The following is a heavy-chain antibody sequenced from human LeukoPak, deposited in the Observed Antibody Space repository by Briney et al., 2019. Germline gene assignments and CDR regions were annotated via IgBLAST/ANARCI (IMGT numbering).Heavy chain of an antibody. V-gene: IGHV3-21*01. CDR2: VSSSSSYI. CDR3: ARENTRHTFNYYDSSGYPDAFDI. J-gene: IGHJ3*02. CDR1: GFTFSSYS. D-gene: IGHD3-22*01. Sequence: GGSLRLSCAASGFTFSSYSMNWVRQAPGKGLEWVSSVSSSSSYIYYADSVKGRFTISRDNAKNSLYLQMNSLRAEDTAVYYCARENTRHTFNYYDSSGYPDAFDIWGQGTMVIVSS.